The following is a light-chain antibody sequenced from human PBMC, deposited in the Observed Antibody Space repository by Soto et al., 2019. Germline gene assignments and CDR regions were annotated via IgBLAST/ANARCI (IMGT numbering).Light chain of an antibody. J-gene: IGKJ5*01. CDR2: DAA. Sequence: EIVLTQSPATLSVSPGDRATLSCRASQSVSRYLAWYQQKAGQAPRLVMYDAATRATGIPDRFSGSGSGTDFTLTISSLETEDFAVYYCQQRGNWPLTFGQGTRLEIQ. CDR3: QQRGNWPLT. V-gene: IGKV3-11*01. CDR1: QSVSRY.